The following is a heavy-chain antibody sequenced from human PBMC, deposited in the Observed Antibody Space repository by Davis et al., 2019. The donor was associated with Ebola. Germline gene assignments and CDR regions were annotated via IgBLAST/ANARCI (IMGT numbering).Heavy chain of an antibody. CDR2: INPSGGST. CDR1: GYTFTSYY. D-gene: IGHD6-19*01. V-gene: IGHV1-46*01. CDR3: ARLAVAGTGDFDY. Sequence: ASVTVSCKASGYTFTSYYMHWVRQAPGKGLEWMGIINPSGGSTSYAQKFQGRVTMTRDTSTSTVNMELSSLRSEDTAVYYCARLAVAGTGDFDYWGQGTLVTVSS. J-gene: IGHJ4*02.